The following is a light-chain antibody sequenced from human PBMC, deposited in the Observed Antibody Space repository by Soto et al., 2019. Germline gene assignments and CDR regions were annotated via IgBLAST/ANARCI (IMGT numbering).Light chain of an antibody. CDR1: QSISTY. J-gene: IGKJ1*01. CDR3: QQSYTTSWT. V-gene: IGKV1-39*01. CDR2: AAS. Sequence: DIQMTQSPSSLSASLGDRVTITCRASQSISTYLNWYQHRPGKAPKLLIYAASNLQSGVPSRFSGSGSGTDFTLTISSLQPEDFATYYCQQSYTTSWTFGQGTKVEIK.